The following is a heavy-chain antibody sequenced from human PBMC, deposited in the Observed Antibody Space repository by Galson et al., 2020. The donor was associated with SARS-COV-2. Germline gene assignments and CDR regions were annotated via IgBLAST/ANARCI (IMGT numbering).Heavy chain of an antibody. CDR1: GGSFSNGDYY. Sequence: SETLSLTCTVSGGSFSNGDYYWSWIRQHPGKDLEWIGYILYSGKTDYNPSLKSRLALSVDTSKRQFSLRLTSVTAADTAVYYCARGTNYDLLIGYDDNFFDYWGQGILVTVSS. D-gene: IGHD3-9*01. V-gene: IGHV4-31*03. CDR3: ARGTNYDLLIGYDDNFFDY. J-gene: IGHJ4*02. CDR2: ILYSGKT.